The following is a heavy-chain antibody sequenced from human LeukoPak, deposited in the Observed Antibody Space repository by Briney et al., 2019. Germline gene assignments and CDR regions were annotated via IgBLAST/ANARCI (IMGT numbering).Heavy chain of an antibody. CDR3: VAVRGWYFDX. Sequence: PSETLSLTCAVSGYSISSGYYWGWIRQPPGKGLEWIGSIYHSGSTYYNPSLKSRVTISVDTSKNQFSLKLSSVTAADTAVYYCVAVRGWYFDXWGQGTLVTVS. J-gene: IGHJ4*02. CDR2: IYHSGST. V-gene: IGHV4-38-2*01. CDR1: GYSISSGYY.